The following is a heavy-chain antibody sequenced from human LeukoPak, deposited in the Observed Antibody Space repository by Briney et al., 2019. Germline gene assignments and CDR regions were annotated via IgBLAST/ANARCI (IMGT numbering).Heavy chain of an antibody. V-gene: IGHV3-23*01. D-gene: IGHD5-18*01. CDR1: GFTFSSYA. CDR3: AKASVVRGYSYGTLDY. Sequence: GGSLRLSCAASGFTFSSYAMSWVRQAPGKGLEWVSAIRGSGGSTYYADSVKGRFTISRDNSKNTLYLQMNSLRAEDTAVYYCAKASVVRGYSYGTLDYWGQGTLVTVSS. J-gene: IGHJ4*02. CDR2: IRGSGGST.